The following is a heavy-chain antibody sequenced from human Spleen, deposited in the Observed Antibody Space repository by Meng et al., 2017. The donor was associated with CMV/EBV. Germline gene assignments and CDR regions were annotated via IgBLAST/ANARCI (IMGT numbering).Heavy chain of an antibody. CDR2: INPNSGGA. CDR1: GYAFRDYY. Sequence: ASVKVSCKASGYAFRDYYIHWMRQAPGQGPEWMGWINPNSGGANYAQKFQGRVTVSGDTSISTAYMELRSLTSEDTAVYYCARDRCSSTSCYTNWFDPWGQGTLVTVSS. J-gene: IGHJ5*02. D-gene: IGHD2-2*02. CDR3: ARDRCSSTSCYTNWFDP. V-gene: IGHV1-2*02.